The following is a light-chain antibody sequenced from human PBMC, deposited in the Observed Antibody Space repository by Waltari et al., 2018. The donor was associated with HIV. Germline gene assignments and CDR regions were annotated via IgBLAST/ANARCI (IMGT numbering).Light chain of an antibody. CDR1: VLAKKY. CDR3: YSAADNNGV. J-gene: IGLJ2*01. CDR2: KDS. Sequence: SYELTQPSSVSVSPGQTARITCSGDVLAKKYARWFQQKPGQAPVLVIYKDSERPSGIPERFSGSSSGTTVTLTISGAQVEDEADYYCYSAADNNGVFGGGTKLTFL. V-gene: IGLV3-27*01.